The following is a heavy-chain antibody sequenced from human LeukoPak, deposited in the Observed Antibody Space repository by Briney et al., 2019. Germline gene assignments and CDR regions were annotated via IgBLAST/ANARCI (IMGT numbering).Heavy chain of an antibody. CDR2: IRSKANSYAT. CDR3: TRACGGDCFDY. V-gene: IGHV3-73*01. CDR1: GFTFSGSG. Sequence: GGSLRLSCAASGFTFSGSGMHWVRQASGKGLEWVGRIRSKANSYATAYAASVRGRFTISRDDSENTAYLQMNSLKIEDTAVYYCTRACGGDCFDYWGQGTLVTVSS. D-gene: IGHD2-21*01. J-gene: IGHJ4*02.